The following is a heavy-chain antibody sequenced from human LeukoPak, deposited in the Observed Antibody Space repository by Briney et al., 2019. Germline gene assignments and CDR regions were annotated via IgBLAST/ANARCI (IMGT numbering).Heavy chain of an antibody. CDR2: ISSRGSTI. CDR3: ARAHQHVWGSYRADWFDP. CDR1: GFTFSDYY. Sequence: SGGSLRLSCAASGFTFSDYYMSWIRQAPGKGLEWVSYISSRGSTIYYADSVKGRFIISRDNAKNSLYLQMNSLRAEDTAVYYCARAHQHVWGSYRADWFDPWGQGTLVTVSS. D-gene: IGHD3-16*02. J-gene: IGHJ5*02. V-gene: IGHV3-11*01.